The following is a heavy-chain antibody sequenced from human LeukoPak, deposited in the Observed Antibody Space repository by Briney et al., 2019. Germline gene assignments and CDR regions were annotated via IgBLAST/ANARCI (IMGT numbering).Heavy chain of an antibody. V-gene: IGHV4-59*08. J-gene: IGHJ3*02. CDR1: GGSISSYY. D-gene: IGHD2-21*01. Sequence: PSETLSLTCTVSGGSISSYYWSWIRQPPGKGLEWIGYIYYSGSTNYNPSLKSRFTISVDTSKNQFSPKLSSVTAADTAVYYCARGWQLGGDLGDAFDIWGQGTMVTVSS. CDR3: ARGWQLGGDLGDAFDI. CDR2: IYYSGST.